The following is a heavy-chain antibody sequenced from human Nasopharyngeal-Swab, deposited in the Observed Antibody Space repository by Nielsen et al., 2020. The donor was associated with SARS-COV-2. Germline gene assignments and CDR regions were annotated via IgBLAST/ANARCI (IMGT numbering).Heavy chain of an antibody. V-gene: IGHV3-20*04. CDR2: INWNGGSR. CDR3: ARDGIVGVTSRDDSDAFDI. Sequence: GESLKISCAASGFSFDDYGMSWVRQAPGKGLEWVSGINWNGGSRGYADSVKGRFTISRDNAKHSLYLQMNSLRVEDTAIYYCARDGIVGVTSRDDSDAFDIWGQGTMVIVSS. J-gene: IGHJ3*02. CDR1: GFSFDDYG. D-gene: IGHD1-26*01.